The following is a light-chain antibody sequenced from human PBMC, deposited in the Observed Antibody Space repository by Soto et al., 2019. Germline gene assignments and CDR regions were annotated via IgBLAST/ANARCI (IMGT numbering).Light chain of an antibody. CDR1: QSVSSN. CDR2: DAS. Sequence: EIVLTQSPATLSVSPGERATLSCRASQSVSSNLAWYQHKPGQAPRLLVYDASTRASGIPDRFSGSGSGTEFTLSISSLQSEDYAVYYCQQYYNWPRTFGQGTRWIS. J-gene: IGKJ1*01. CDR3: QQYYNWPRT. V-gene: IGKV3-15*01.